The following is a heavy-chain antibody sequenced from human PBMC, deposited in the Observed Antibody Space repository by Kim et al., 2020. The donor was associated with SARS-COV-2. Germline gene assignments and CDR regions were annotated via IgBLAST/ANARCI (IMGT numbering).Heavy chain of an antibody. J-gene: IGHJ6*02. D-gene: IGHD6-13*01. V-gene: IGHV3-21*01. Sequence: GGSLRLSCAASGFTFSSYSMNWVRQAPGKGLEWVSSISSSSSYIYYPDSVKGRFTISRDNAKNSLYLQMNSLRAEDTAVYYCASVAAAGPTVYYYYGMDVWGQGTTVTVSS. CDR1: GFTFSSYS. CDR3: ASVAAAGPTVYYYYGMDV. CDR2: ISSSSSYI.